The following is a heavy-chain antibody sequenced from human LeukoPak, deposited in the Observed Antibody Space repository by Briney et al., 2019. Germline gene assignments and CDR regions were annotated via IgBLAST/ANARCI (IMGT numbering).Heavy chain of an antibody. CDR2: INPTGGST. D-gene: IGHD1-26*01. V-gene: IGHV1-46*01. J-gene: IGHJ5*02. CDR3: ARDNSVGDNAWWFEP. Sequence: ASVKVSCKASGYTFTSYYMHWVRQAPGQGLEWMGLINPTGGSTGYAQKFQGRVTMTRDMSTSTDYMELSSLRSEDTAIYYCARDNSVGDNAWWFEPWGQGTLVTVSS. CDR1: GYTFTSYY.